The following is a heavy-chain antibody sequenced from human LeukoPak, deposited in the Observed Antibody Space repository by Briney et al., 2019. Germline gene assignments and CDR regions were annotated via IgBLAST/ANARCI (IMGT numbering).Heavy chain of an antibody. CDR1: GFTFSSYA. CDR2: ISGSGGST. V-gene: IGHV3-23*01. J-gene: IGHJ6*03. CDR3: AKRRGLELLYYYYMDV. Sequence: GGSLRLSCTASGFTFSSYAMSWVRQAPGKGLEWVSAISGSGGSTYYADSVKGRFTISRDNSKNTLYLQMNSLRAEDTAVYYCAKRRGLELLYYYYMDVWGKGTTVTVSS. D-gene: IGHD1-7*01.